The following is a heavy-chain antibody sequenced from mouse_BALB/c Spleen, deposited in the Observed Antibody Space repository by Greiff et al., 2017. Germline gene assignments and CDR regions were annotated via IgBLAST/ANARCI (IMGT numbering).Heavy chain of an antibody. V-gene: IGHV2-6-7*01. CDR1: GFPLTGYG. CDR3: ARLNWYFDV. CDR2: IWGDGST. J-gene: IGHJ1*01. Sequence: VQLVESGPGLVAPSQSLSITCTVSGFPLTGYGVNWVRQPPGKGLEWLGMIWGDGSTDYNSALKSRLSISKDNSKSQVFLKMNSLQTDDTARYYCARLNWYFDVWGAGTTVTVSS.